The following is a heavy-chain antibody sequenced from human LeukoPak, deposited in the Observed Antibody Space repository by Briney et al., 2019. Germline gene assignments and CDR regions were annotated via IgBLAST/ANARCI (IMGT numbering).Heavy chain of an antibody. CDR1: GFTFSDYY. CDR2: ISSSGSTI. J-gene: IGHJ1*01. Sequence: GGSLRLSCAASGFTFSDYYMSWIRQAPGKGLEWVSYISSSGSTIYYADSVKGRFTTSRDNAKNSLYLQMNSLRAEDTAVYYCASRAAAGNYEYFQHWGQGTLVTVSS. CDR3: ASRAAAGNYEYFQH. D-gene: IGHD6-13*01. V-gene: IGHV3-11*01.